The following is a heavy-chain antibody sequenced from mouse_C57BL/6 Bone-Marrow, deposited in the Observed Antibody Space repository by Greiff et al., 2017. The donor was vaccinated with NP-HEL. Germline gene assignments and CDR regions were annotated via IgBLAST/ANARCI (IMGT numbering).Heavy chain of an antibody. CDR3: VSAYYYGSREHYYAMDY. Sequence: EVQLMESGGGLVQPKGSLKLSCAASGFSFNTYAMNWVRQAPGKGLEWVARIRSKSNNYATYYADSVKDRFTISRDDSASMLYLQMNSLKTEDTAMYYCVSAYYYGSREHYYAMDYWGQGTSVTVAS. D-gene: IGHD1-1*01. J-gene: IGHJ4*01. V-gene: IGHV10-1*01. CDR2: IRSKSNNYAT. CDR1: GFSFNTYA.